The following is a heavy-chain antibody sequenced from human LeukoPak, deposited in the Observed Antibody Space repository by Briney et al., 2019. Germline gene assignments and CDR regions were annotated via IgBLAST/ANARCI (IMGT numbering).Heavy chain of an antibody. CDR1: GGSISSGSYY. J-gene: IGHJ5*01. Sequence: SQTLSLTCTVSGGSISSGSYYWSWIRQPAGKGLEWIGRIYTSGSTNYNPSLKSRVTISLDTSKNQFSLRLNSVTAADTAVYYCAREGAYRTYGDYSPFDFWGQGTLVTVSS. CDR3: AREGAYRTYGDYSPFDF. D-gene: IGHD4-17*01. V-gene: IGHV4-61*02. CDR2: IYTSGST.